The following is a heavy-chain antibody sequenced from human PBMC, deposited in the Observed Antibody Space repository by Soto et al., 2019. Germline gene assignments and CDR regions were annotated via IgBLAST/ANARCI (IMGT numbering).Heavy chain of an antibody. V-gene: IGHV3-7*03. Sequence: GGSLRLSCAASGFTFSSYWMSWVRQAPGKGLEWLANIKQDGSEKYYVDSVKGRFTISRDNAKNSLYLQMNSLRAEDTAVYYCARVGVIAAADLYCYYMDEWGKGTTVTVSS. D-gene: IGHD6-13*01. CDR3: ARVGVIAAADLYCYYMDE. CDR2: IKQDGSEK. CDR1: GFTFSSYW. J-gene: IGHJ6*03.